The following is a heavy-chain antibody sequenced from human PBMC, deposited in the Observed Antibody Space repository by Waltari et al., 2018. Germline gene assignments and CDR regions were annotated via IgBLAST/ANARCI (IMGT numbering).Heavy chain of an antibody. CDR2: IYGGSGRI. J-gene: IGHJ4*02. CDR1: GGSIPSHF. D-gene: IGHD6-25*01. CDR3: ARHLAFSSGWVDV. V-gene: IGHV4-59*11. Sequence: QVHLQESGPGLVRPSETQSLTSAVSGGSIPSHFWSWIRQSPGKGLEWIGHIYGGSGRISYNPSLKSRVTISTDTTKSQFSLILISVTAADTAMYYCARHLAFSSGWVDVWGRGVLVTVSS.